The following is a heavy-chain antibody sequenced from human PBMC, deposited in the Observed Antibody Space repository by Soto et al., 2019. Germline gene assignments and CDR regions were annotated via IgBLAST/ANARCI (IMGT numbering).Heavy chain of an antibody. Sequence: EVQLVESGGGLVQPGGSLRLSCAASGFTFNNYSMNWVRQAPGKGLEWVSYISSSSSTIYSADSVKGRFTISRDNAKNSLSLQMNSLRAEDTAVYYCARDKGRSPLDYWGQGTLVTVSS. J-gene: IGHJ4*02. CDR1: GFTFNNYS. CDR2: ISSSSSTI. D-gene: IGHD2-15*01. V-gene: IGHV3-48*01. CDR3: ARDKGRSPLDY.